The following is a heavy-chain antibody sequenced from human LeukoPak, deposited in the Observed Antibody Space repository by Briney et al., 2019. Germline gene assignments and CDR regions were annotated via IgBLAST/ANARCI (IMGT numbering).Heavy chain of an antibody. CDR2: IYPADSDT. CDR1: GYSFSTNW. V-gene: IGHV5-51*01. CDR3: TRPVGRYFDY. Sequence: GESLKISYKTSGYSFSTNWIGWVRQMPGKGLEWMGVIYPADSDTRYSPSFQGQVTISADKSITTAYLQWSSLKASDTAMYYCTRPVGRYFDYWGQGTLVTASS. D-gene: IGHD3-9*01. J-gene: IGHJ4*02.